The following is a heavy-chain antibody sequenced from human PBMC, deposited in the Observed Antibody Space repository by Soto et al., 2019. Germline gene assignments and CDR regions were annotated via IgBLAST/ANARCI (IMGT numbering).Heavy chain of an antibody. J-gene: IGHJ5*01. CDR2: IYYSGST. CDR1: GGSISSSSYF. D-gene: IGHD2-21*02. CDR3: ARHPSDFWFDS. V-gene: IGHV4-39*01. Sequence: SETLSLTCTVSGGSISSSSYFWGWIRQPPGKGLEWIGSIYYSGSTYYNPSLKSRVTVSVDTSKNQFSLKLSSVTAADTAVYYCARHPSDFWFDSCPKRTLVPGSS.